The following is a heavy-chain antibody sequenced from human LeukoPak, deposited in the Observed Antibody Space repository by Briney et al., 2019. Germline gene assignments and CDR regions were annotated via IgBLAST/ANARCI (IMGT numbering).Heavy chain of an antibody. CDR2: IKQDGGAK. CDR1: GFTFTNYW. Sequence: GGSLRLSCAASGFTFTNYWMNWLRQAPGKGLEWVANIKQDGGAKNYVDSVKGRFTISRDNSKNTLYLQMNSLRAEDMALYYCAKTQERYSPSGYFDLWGRGTLVTVSS. CDR3: AKTQERYSPSGYFDL. D-gene: IGHD6-13*01. J-gene: IGHJ2*01. V-gene: IGHV3-7*03.